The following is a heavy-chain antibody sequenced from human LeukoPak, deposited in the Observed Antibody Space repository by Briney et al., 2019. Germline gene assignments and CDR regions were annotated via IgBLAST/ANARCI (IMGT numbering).Heavy chain of an antibody. CDR2: INPNSGGT. Sequence: ASVKVSCKASGYTFTGYYMHWVRQAPGQGLEWMGWINPNSGGTNYAQKFQGRVTITRDTSISTAYMELSRLRSDDTAVYYCARDEGYCSSTSCYRLNWFDPWGQGTLVTVSS. CDR1: GYTFTGYY. D-gene: IGHD2-2*01. CDR3: ARDEGYCSSTSCYRLNWFDP. J-gene: IGHJ5*02. V-gene: IGHV1-2*02.